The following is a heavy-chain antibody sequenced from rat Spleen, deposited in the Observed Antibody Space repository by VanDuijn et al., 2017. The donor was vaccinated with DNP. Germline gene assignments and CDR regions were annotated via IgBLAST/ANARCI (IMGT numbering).Heavy chain of an antibody. Sequence: EVQLVESGGGIVQPGRSLRLSCVTSGLIFTNYGMAWVRQAPTKGLEWVAVINAGSGITHYRDSVKGRFTISRDNAKSSLYLQMNSLRSEDTATYYCTRVIYYYLDYWGQGVMVTVSS. J-gene: IGHJ2*01. CDR3: TRVIYYYLDY. D-gene: IGHD1-1*01. CDR2: INAGSGIT. CDR1: GLIFTNYG. V-gene: IGHV5-27*01.